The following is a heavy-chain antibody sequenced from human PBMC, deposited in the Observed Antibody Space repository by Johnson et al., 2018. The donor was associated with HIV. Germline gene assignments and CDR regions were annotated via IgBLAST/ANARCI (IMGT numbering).Heavy chain of an antibody. J-gene: IGHJ3*02. CDR3: ANGDSYYFDI. Sequence: QVQLVESGGGVVQPGGSLRLSCAASAFTFSSYDMHWVRQAPGKGLEWVAFIRSDGSNKYYADSVKGRFTISRDNSKNTLYLQMNSLRAEDTAVYYCANGDSYYFDIWGQGTMVTVSS. V-gene: IGHV3-30*02. CDR2: IRSDGSNK. CDR1: AFTFSSYD. D-gene: IGHD3-10*01.